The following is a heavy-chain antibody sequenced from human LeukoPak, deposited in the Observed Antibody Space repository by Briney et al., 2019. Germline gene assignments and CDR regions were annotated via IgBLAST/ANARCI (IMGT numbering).Heavy chain of an antibody. D-gene: IGHD6-19*01. CDR1: GYSFTSYW. CDR2: IYPGDSDT. Sequence: ESLKIYCKGSGYSFTSYWIGWVRQMPGKGLEWRGIIYPGDSDTRYSPSFQGQVTISADKSISTASLQWSSLKASDTAMYYCARITNSSGWLDCWGQGTLVTVSS. CDR3: ARITNSSGWLDC. J-gene: IGHJ4*02. V-gene: IGHV5-51*01.